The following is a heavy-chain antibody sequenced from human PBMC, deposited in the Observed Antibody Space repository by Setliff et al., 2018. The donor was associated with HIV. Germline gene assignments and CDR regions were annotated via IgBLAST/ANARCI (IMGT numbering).Heavy chain of an antibody. CDR3: ARARGLAARLGVRARLDAFDI. J-gene: IGHJ3*02. V-gene: IGHV4-4*08. CDR2: IYTSGST. CDR1: GASMSGYY. Sequence: SETLSLTCTVSGASMSGYYWTWIRQPPGKGLEWIGYIYTSGSTNYNPSLKSQVTISVDKSKNQFSLKLSSVTAADTAVYYCARARGLAARLGVRARLDAFDIWGQGTMVTVSS. D-gene: IGHD6-6*01.